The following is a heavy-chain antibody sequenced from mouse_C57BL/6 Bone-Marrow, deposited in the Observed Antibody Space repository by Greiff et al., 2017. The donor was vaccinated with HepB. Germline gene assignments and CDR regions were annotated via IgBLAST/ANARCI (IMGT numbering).Heavy chain of an antibody. J-gene: IGHJ3*01. CDR1: GFTFSSYG. CDR2: ISSGGSYT. Sequence: EVQRVESGGDLVKPGGSLKLSCAASGFTFSSYGMSWVRQTPDKRLEWVATISSGGSYTYYPDSVKGRFTISRDNAKNTLYLQMSSLKSEDTAMYYCARQRRGAWFAYWGQGTLVTVSA. CDR3: ARQRRGAWFAY. V-gene: IGHV5-6*01.